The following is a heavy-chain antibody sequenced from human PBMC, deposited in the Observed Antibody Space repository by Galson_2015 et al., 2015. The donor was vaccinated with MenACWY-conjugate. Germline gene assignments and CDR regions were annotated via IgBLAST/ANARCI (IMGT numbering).Heavy chain of an antibody. D-gene: IGHD2-2*01. Sequence: SLRLSCAASGLTFSSYAMSWVRQAPGKGLEWVSSISGSGAITYYADSVKGRFTISRDNSKNTLYLQMNSLRAEDTALYYCARVSTSSRFDYWGQGTLVTVSS. J-gene: IGHJ4*02. CDR1: GLTFSSYA. CDR2: ISGSGAIT. CDR3: ARVSTSSRFDY. V-gene: IGHV3-23*01.